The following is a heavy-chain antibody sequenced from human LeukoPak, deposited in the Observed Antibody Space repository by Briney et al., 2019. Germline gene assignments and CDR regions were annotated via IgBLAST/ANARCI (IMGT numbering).Heavy chain of an antibody. D-gene: IGHD3-10*01. Sequence: KAGGSLGLSCAASGFTFSSYSMNWVRQAPGKGLEWVSSISSSSSYIYYADSVKGRFTISRDNAKNSLYLQMNSLRAEDTAVYYCARDGRPYGSGSYYYYWGQGTLVTVSS. CDR1: GFTFSSYS. CDR3: ARDGRPYGSGSYYYY. V-gene: IGHV3-21*01. J-gene: IGHJ4*02. CDR2: ISSSSSYI.